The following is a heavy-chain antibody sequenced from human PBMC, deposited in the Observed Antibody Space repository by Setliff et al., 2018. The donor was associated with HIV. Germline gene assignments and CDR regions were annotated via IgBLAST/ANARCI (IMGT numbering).Heavy chain of an antibody. CDR1: RFTFRSYG. CDR2: IRYDGSNK. J-gene: IGHJ3*02. V-gene: IGHV3-30*02. Sequence: TGGSLRFSCAASRFTFRSYGMHWVRQAPGKGLEWVAFIRYDGSNKYYVDSVKGRVTISRDNSKNTVDLQLNSLRAEDTAVYYCAKDGDYSNWDYDAFDIWGQGTMVTVSS. D-gene: IGHD1-7*01. CDR3: AKDGDYSNWDYDAFDI.